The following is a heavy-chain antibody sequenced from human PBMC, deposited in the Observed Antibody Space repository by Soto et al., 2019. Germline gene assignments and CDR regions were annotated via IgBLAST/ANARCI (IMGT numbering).Heavy chain of an antibody. CDR3: ARDRGPSSGYYPYWFDP. J-gene: IGHJ5*02. Sequence: QVQLVQSGAEVKKPGSSVKVSCKASGGTFSSYAITWVRQAPGQGLEWMGGIIPIFGTANYEQKFQARVTISADDSTSAAYMELSSLRSEDTAVYYCARDRGPSSGYYPYWFDPWGQGTLVSVSS. CDR2: IIPIFGTA. D-gene: IGHD3-22*01. V-gene: IGHV1-69*12. CDR1: GGTFSSYA.